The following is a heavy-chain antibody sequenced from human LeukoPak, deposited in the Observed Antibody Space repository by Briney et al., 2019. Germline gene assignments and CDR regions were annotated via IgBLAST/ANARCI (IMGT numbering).Heavy chain of an antibody. D-gene: IGHD3-22*01. J-gene: IGHJ1*01. V-gene: IGHV3-33*08. CDR3: AREDYDSSGYYYVSLYFQH. CDR2: IWYDGSNK. CDR1: GFTFSSYA. Sequence: GGSLRLSCAASGFTFSSYAMSWVRQAPGKGLEWVAVIWYDGSNKYYADSVKGRFTISRDNSKNTLYLQMNSLRAEDTAVYYCAREDYDSSGYYYVSLYFQHWGQGTLVTVSS.